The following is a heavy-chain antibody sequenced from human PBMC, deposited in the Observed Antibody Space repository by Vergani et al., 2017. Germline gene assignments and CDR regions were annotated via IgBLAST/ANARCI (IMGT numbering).Heavy chain of an antibody. CDR1: GFTFSSYE. CDR3: AISPGYSSGWYYDY. J-gene: IGHJ4*02. Sequence: EVQLVESGGGLVQPGGSLRLSCAASGFTFSSYEMNWVRQAPGKGLEWVSYISSSGSTIYYADSVKGRFTISRDNAKNSLYLQMNSLRAEDTAVYYCAISPGYSSGWYYDYWGQGTLVTVSS. V-gene: IGHV3-48*03. CDR2: ISSSGSTI. D-gene: IGHD6-19*01.